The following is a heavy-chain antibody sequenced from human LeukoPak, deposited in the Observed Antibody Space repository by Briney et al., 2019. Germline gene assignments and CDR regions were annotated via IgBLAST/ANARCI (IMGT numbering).Heavy chain of an antibody. CDR3: ARGQGATAPQVGKNWFDP. V-gene: IGHV4-34*01. CDR2: VNDSGGT. D-gene: IGHD1-26*01. Sequence: SETLSLTCGVYGGSFSGYHWNWIRQTPGKGLEWIGEVNDSGGTNINPSLRSRVILSVDTSKNQFSLKLISVTAADTAVYYCARGQGATAPQVGKNWFDPWGQGTRVIVSS. CDR1: GGSFSGYH. J-gene: IGHJ5*02.